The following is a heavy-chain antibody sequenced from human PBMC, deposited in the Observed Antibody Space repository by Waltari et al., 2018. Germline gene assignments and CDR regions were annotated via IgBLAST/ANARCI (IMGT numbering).Heavy chain of an antibody. J-gene: IGHJ5*02. V-gene: IGHV3-11*06. CDR3: ARVASIFRVGWFDP. CDR2: ISSNGGYA. D-gene: IGHD3-9*01. CDR1: GFAFNNYY. Sequence: QVQLVESGGGVVRPGGSLRLSCAAGGFAFNNYYMGWIRQPPGKGPEFVGYISSNGGYAVYADSVKGRFTISRDNGQKSLFLQVTSLRVDDTGVYYCARVASIFRVGWFDPWGLGTLVTVSS.